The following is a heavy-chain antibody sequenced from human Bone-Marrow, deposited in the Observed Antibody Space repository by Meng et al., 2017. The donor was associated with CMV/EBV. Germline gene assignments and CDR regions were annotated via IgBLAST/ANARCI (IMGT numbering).Heavy chain of an antibody. D-gene: IGHD3-3*01. V-gene: IGHV3-21*04. Sequence: ETLSLTCAASGFTFSSYSMNWVRQAPGKGLEWVSSISSSSSYIYYADSVKGRFTISRANSKNSLYLQMNSLRTEDTALYHCAKGYYDFWSGGDYYYGSGPAYWGQGPLVTVSS. CDR2: ISSSSSYI. CDR1: GFTFSSYS. CDR3: AKGYYDFWSGGDYYYGSGPAY. J-gene: IGHJ4*02.